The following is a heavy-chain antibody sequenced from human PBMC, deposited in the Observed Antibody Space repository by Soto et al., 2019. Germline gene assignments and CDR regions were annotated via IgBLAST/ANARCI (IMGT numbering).Heavy chain of an antibody. Sequence: GASVKVSCKASGYTYTSYGISWVRQAPGQGLEWMGWISAYNGNTNYAQKLQGRVTMTTDTSTSTAYMELRSLRSDDTAVYYCARVDTAQEQNWFDPWGQGTLVTVSS. J-gene: IGHJ5*02. CDR1: GYTYTSYG. CDR2: ISAYNGNT. D-gene: IGHD5-18*01. CDR3: ARVDTAQEQNWFDP. V-gene: IGHV1-18*01.